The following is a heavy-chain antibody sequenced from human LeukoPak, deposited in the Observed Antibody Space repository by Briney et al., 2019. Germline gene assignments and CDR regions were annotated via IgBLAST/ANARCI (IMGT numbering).Heavy chain of an antibody. Sequence: QSGGSLRLSCAASGFTFSSYSMNWVRQAPGKGLEWVSAISGSGGSTYYADSVKGRFTISRDNSKNTLYLQMNSLRAEDTAVYYCAKGIFAQRSYYDSSGYYYYQHWGQGTLVTVSS. CDR1: GFTFSSYS. V-gene: IGHV3-23*01. CDR3: AKGIFAQRSYYDSSGYYYYQH. J-gene: IGHJ1*01. CDR2: ISGSGGST. D-gene: IGHD3-22*01.